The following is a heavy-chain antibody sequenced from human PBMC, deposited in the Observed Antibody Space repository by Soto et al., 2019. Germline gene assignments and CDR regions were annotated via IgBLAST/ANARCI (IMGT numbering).Heavy chain of an antibody. J-gene: IGHJ4*02. CDR3: ALGFGELLLTADY. V-gene: IGHV2-26*01. CDR1: GFSLSNSRMG. Sequence: QVPLKASGPVLAKPTETLTLTCTVSGFSLSNSRMGVRWFRQPPVKALEWVAHIFSNDEKSYTTSLKSRLTISKDTSKSHVVLTMTNMDPVDTATYCCALGFGELLLTADYWGQGTVVTV. CDR2: IFSNDEK. D-gene: IGHD3-10*01.